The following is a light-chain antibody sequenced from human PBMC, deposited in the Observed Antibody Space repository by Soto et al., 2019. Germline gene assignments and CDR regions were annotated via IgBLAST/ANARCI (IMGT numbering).Light chain of an antibody. V-gene: IGKV3-15*01. CDR3: QRYNNWPWT. CDR1: QSVSSN. J-gene: IGKJ1*01. Sequence: EIVMTQSPATLSVSPGERATLSCKASQSVSSNLAWYQQKPGQPPRLLIYGASTRATGVPARFSGSGSGTEFTLTISSLQSEDFAVYYCQRYNNWPWTFGLGTKVEIK. CDR2: GAS.